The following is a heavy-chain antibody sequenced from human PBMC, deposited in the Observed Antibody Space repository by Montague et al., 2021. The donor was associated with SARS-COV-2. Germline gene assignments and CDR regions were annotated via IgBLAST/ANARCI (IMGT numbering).Heavy chain of an antibody. V-gene: IGHV2-70*01. CDR2: IDWDDDK. CDR1: GFSLSTSGMC. CDR3: ARMTTVVTLGYYYYYGMDV. J-gene: IGHJ6*02. Sequence: PALVKPTQTLTLTCTFSGFSLSTSGMCVSWIRQPPGEALEWLALIDWDDDKYYSTSLKTRLAISKDTSKNQVVLTMTNMDPVDTATYYCARMTTVVTLGYYYYYGMDVWGQGATVTVSS. D-gene: IGHD4-23*01.